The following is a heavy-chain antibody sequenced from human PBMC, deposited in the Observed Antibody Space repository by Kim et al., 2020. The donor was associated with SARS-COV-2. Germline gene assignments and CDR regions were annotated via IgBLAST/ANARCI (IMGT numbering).Heavy chain of an antibody. V-gene: IGHV5-51*01. CDR1: GFSFTTYW. D-gene: IGHD6-13*01. CDR3: ARPYSSTWLDAFDI. Sequence: GESLKISCKASGFSFTTYWIGWVRQMPGKGLQWMGIIYPGDSDTKYSPSFKGQVTISADKSISTAYLQWSSLKASDTAMYYCARPYSSTWLDAFDIWGQGTMVTVSS. CDR2: IYPGDSDT. J-gene: IGHJ3*02.